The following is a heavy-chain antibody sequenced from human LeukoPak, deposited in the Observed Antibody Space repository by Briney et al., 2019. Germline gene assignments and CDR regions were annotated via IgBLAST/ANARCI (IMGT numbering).Heavy chain of an antibody. CDR1: GFTFSSYS. J-gene: IGHJ4*02. Sequence: GGSLRLSCAASGFTFSSYSMNWVRQAPGKGLEWVSSISSSSSYIYYADSVKGRFTISRDNAKNSLYLQMNSLRAEDTAVYYCASTPARGGDYVGVDYWGQGTLVTVSS. CDR3: ASTPARGGDYVGVDY. CDR2: ISSSSSYI. D-gene: IGHD4-17*01. V-gene: IGHV3-21*01.